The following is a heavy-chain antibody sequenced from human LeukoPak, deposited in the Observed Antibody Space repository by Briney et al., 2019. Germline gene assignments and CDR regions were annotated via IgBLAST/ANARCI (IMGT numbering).Heavy chain of an antibody. V-gene: IGHV1-18*01. CDR3: ARDNVVVVPAVAVQH. D-gene: IGHD2-2*01. J-gene: IGHJ1*01. Sequence: GASVKVSCKTSGYTFTDYGITWVRQAPGQGLEWMGWISAYNGNTNHAQKFQGRVTMTTDTSTSTAYMELRSLRSDDTAVYYCARDNVVVVPAVAVQHWGQGTLVTVSS. CDR1: GYTFTDYG. CDR2: ISAYNGNT.